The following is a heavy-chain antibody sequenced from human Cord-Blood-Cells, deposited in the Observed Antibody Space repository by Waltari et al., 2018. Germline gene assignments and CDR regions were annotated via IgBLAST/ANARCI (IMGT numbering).Heavy chain of an antibody. J-gene: IGHJ3*02. CDR1: GGSISSSSYY. V-gene: IGHV4-39*01. Sequence: QLQLQESGPGLVKPSETLSLPCTVSGGSISSSSYYWGWFRQPPGKGLEWIGSIYYSGSTYTDPSLRRRVTIAVDTSKNQFSLKLGSVTAADTAVYYCASSTGDDAFDIWGQGTMVTVSS. CDR2: IYYSGST. D-gene: IGHD7-27*01. CDR3: ASSTGDDAFDI.